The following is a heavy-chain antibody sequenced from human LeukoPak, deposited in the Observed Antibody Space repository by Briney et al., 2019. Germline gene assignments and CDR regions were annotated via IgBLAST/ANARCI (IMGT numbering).Heavy chain of an antibody. D-gene: IGHD5-12*01. CDR2: INHSGST. CDR1: GGSISSSSYY. V-gene: IGHV4-39*07. J-gene: IGHJ6*03. CDR3: ARGVDIVATWYYYYYMDV. Sequence: PSETLSLTCTVSGGSISSSSYYWGWIRQPPGKGLEWIGEINHSGSTNYNPSLKSRITISVDTAKNQFSLKLSSVTAADTAVYYCARGVDIVATWYYYYYMDVWGKGTTVTVSS.